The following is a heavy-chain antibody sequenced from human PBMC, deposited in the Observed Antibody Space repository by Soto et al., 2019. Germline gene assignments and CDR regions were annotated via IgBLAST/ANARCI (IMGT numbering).Heavy chain of an antibody. CDR2: ISYDGSNK. V-gene: IGHV3-30*18. Sequence: GGSLRLSCAASGFTFSSYGMHWVRQAPGKGLEWVAVISYDGSNKYYADSVKGRFTISRDNSKNTLYLQMNSLRAEDTAVYYCAKDLGIVVVITDAFDIWGQGTMVTVSS. D-gene: IGHD3-22*01. CDR1: GFTFSSYG. CDR3: AKDLGIVVVITDAFDI. J-gene: IGHJ3*02.